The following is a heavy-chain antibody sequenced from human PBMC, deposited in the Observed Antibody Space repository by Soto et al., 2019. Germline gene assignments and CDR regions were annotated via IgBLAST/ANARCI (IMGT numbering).Heavy chain of an antibody. Sequence: QVQLVQSGAEVKKPGASVKVSCKASGYTFTSYAMHWVRQAPGQRLEWMGWINAGNGNTKYSQKSQGRVTITRDTSARTANMEPSSLRFEDTAVYYWARVGRGYSYFNAFDIWGQGTMVTVSS. V-gene: IGHV1-3*01. J-gene: IGHJ3*02. CDR3: ARVGRGYSYFNAFDI. CDR1: GYTFTSYA. D-gene: IGHD5-18*01. CDR2: INAGNGNT.